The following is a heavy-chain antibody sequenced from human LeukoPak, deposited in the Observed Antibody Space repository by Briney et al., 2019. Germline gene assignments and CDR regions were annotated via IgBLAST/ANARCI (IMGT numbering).Heavy chain of an antibody. D-gene: IGHD1-26*01. CDR2: INPNSGGT. V-gene: IGHV1-2*02. CDR3: AREVTLWEPYYFDY. CDR1: GYTFTSYD. J-gene: IGHJ4*02. Sequence: ASVKVSCKASGYTFTSYDINWVRQATGQGLEWMGWINPNSGGTNYAQKFQGRVTMTRDTSISTAYMELSRLRSDDTAVYYCAREVTLWEPYYFDYWGQGTLVTVSS.